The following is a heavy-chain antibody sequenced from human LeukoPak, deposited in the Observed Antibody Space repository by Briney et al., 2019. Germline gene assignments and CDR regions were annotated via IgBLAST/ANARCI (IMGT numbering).Heavy chain of an antibody. V-gene: IGHV1-46*01. CDR2: INPSDGST. CDR3: AAARWLQREWFDP. J-gene: IGHJ5*02. Sequence: ASVKVSCKASGYTFTSYYMHWVRQAPGQGLEWMGIINPSDGSTNYAQKFQGRVTMTEDTSTDTAYMELSSLRSEDTAVYYCAAARWLQREWFDPWGQGTLVTVSS. D-gene: IGHD5-24*01. CDR1: GYTFTSYY.